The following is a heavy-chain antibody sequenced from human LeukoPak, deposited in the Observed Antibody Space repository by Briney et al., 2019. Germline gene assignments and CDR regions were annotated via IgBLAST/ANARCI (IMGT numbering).Heavy chain of an antibody. V-gene: IGHV3-9*01. Sequence: GGSLRLSCAASGFTFDDYAMHWVRQAPGKGLEWVSGISWNSGSIGYADSVKGRFTISRDNAKNSLYLQMNSLRAEDTDLYYCVRVDTAMVTGFSYAFDIWGQGTMVTVSS. CDR3: VRVDTAMVTGFSYAFDI. CDR1: GFTFDDYA. CDR2: ISWNSGSI. J-gene: IGHJ3*02. D-gene: IGHD5-18*01.